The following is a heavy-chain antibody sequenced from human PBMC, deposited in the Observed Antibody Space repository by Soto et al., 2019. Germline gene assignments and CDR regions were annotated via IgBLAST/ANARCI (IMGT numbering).Heavy chain of an antibody. CDR1: GDSASSNSAA. J-gene: IGHJ3*02. CDR3: ARNPTEYSSSSLAAFDI. V-gene: IGHV6-1*01. D-gene: IGHD6-6*01. CDR2: TYYRSKWYN. Sequence: SETLSLTCAISGDSASSNSAAWNCIRQSPSRGLEWLGRTYYRSKWYNDYAVSVKSRITINPDTSKNQFSLQLNSVTPEDTAVYYCARNPTEYSSSSLAAFDIWGQGTMVTVSS.